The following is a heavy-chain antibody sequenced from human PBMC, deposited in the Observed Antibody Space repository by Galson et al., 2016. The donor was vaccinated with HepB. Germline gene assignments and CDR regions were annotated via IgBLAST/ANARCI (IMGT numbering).Heavy chain of an antibody. CDR2: FDPEDGET. J-gene: IGHJ4*02. CDR1: GYTLTDLS. D-gene: IGHD3-10*01. CDR3: ARHTRRLLRFEF. Sequence: SVKVSCKVSGYTLTDLSMHWVRQAPGKGLEWMGSFDPEDGETIYAQKFQGRVTMTEDTSTDTSYMELSSLTSDDTAVYYCARHTRRLLRFEFWGQGTLVTGSS. V-gene: IGHV1-24*01.